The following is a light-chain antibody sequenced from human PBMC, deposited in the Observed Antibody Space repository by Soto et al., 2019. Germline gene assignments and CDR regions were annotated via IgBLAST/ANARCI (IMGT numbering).Light chain of an antibody. CDR2: EDN. CDR3: QSCNSIIV. V-gene: IGLV6-57*04. J-gene: IGLJ2*01. Sequence: NFMLTQPHCVSESPGKTVTISCTRSSGSIASNYVQWYQQRPGSAPTTVIYEDNQRPSGVPDRFSGSIYSTSDSASLTISELKTEDEDDCYSQSCNSIIVFGGGTKLTVL. CDR1: SGSIASNY.